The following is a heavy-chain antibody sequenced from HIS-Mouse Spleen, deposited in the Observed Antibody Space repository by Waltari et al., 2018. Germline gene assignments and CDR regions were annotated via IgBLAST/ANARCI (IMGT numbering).Heavy chain of an antibody. CDR3: AREGLSGWYYFDY. J-gene: IGHJ4*02. Sequence: EVQLVESGGGLVQPGGSLRLSCAASGFTFSSYWLPWVRQAPGKGLVWVSRINSDGSSTSYADSVKGRFTISRDNAKNTLYLQMNSLRAEDTAVYYCAREGLSGWYYFDYWGQGTLVTVSS. CDR1: GFTFSSYW. D-gene: IGHD6-19*01. V-gene: IGHV3-74*01. CDR2: INSDGSST.